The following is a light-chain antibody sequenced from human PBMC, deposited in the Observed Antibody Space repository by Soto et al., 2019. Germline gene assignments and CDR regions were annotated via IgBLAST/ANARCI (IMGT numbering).Light chain of an antibody. V-gene: IGKV1-5*03. J-gene: IGKJ4*01. CDR2: KAS. CDR1: QSISSW. CDR3: QQLNSYPLT. Sequence: SVGARVTITCRASQSISSWLAWYQQKPGKAPKLLIYKASTLKSGVSSRFRGSGSGTDFTLTITSLQPEDFANYYCQQLNSYPLTFGGGTKVDIK.